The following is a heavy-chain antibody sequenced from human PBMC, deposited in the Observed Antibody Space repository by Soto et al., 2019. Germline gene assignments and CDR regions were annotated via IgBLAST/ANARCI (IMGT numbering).Heavy chain of an antibody. J-gene: IGHJ6*02. CDR1: GGSISSGGYY. CDR3: ARVIAHYYYYGMDV. D-gene: IGHD2-21*01. Sequence: QVQLQESGPGLVKPSQTLSLTCTVSGGSISSGGYYWSWIRQHPGKGLEWIGYIYYSGSTYYNPSLKRRVTISVDTSKNQFSLKLSSVTAADTAVHYCARVIAHYYYYGMDVWGQGTTVTVSS. V-gene: IGHV4-31*03. CDR2: IYYSGST.